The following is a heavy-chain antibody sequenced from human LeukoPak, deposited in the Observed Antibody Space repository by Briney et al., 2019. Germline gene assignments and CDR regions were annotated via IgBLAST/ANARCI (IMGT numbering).Heavy chain of an antibody. CDR2: IIPIFGTA. Sequence: SVKVSCKASGGTFSSYAISWVRQAPGQGLEWMGGIIPIFGTANYAQKFQGRVTMTRDTSTSTVYMELSSLRSEDTAVYYCAREDCSSTSCYGGDWFDPWGQGTLVTVSS. D-gene: IGHD2-2*01. V-gene: IGHV1-69*05. CDR1: GGTFSSYA. J-gene: IGHJ5*02. CDR3: AREDCSSTSCYGGDWFDP.